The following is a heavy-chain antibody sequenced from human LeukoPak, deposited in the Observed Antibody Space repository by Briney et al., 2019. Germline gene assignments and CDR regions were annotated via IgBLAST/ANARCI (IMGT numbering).Heavy chain of an antibody. Sequence: PGGSLRLSCAASGFTFRSYEMHWVRQAPGKGLEWVSAIGAAGDTYYPDSVKGRLAISRADAKNSLYLQMNSLRAGDTAVYYCVRDLTGENAFDIWGQGTMVTVSS. CDR1: GFTFRSYE. CDR2: IGAAGDT. J-gene: IGHJ3*02. D-gene: IGHD3-16*01. V-gene: IGHV3-13*01. CDR3: VRDLTGENAFDI.